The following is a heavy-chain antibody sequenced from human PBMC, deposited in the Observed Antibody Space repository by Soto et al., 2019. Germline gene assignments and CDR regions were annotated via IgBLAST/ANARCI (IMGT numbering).Heavy chain of an antibody. V-gene: IGHV4-59*01. CDR3: ARDIMGTNYYYYGMDV. J-gene: IGHJ6*02. CDR1: GGSISSYY. CDR2: IYYSGST. D-gene: IGHD2-8*01. Sequence: QVQLQESGPGLVKPSETLSLTCTVSGGSISSYYWSWIRQPPGKGLEWIGYIYYSGSTNYNPSLKSRMTIPVDKSMIQFSLKLSSVTAADTAVYYCARDIMGTNYYYYGMDVWGQGTTVTVS.